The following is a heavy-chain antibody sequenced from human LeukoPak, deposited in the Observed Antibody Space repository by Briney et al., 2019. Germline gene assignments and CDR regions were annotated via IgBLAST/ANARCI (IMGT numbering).Heavy chain of an antibody. CDR3: ARRESSGEFDY. D-gene: IGHD6-19*01. Sequence: GQPLKISCKGSGYSFTSYWIGWVRQMPGKGLEWMGIIYPGDSETRYSPSFQGQVTISADKSISTAYLQWSSLKASDTAMYCCARRESSGEFDYWGQGTLVTVSS. V-gene: IGHV5-51*01. CDR2: IYPGDSET. CDR1: GYSFTSYW. J-gene: IGHJ4*02.